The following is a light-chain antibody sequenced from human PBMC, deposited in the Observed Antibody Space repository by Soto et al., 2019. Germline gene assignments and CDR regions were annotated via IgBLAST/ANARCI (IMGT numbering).Light chain of an antibody. V-gene: IGKV3-11*01. CDR3: QQRSGWPRT. J-gene: IGKJ5*01. Sequence: EIVLTQSPATLSLSPGERATLSCRASQSVSTYLAWYQQKPGQAPSLLIYDASNRATGIPARFSGSGSGTDFTLTISSLEPEDFAVYYCQQRSGWPRTFGQGTRLEIK. CDR1: QSVSTY. CDR2: DAS.